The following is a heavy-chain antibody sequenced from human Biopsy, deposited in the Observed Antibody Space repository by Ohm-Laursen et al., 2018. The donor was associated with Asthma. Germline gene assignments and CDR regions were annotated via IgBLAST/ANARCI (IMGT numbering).Heavy chain of an antibody. CDR2: ISFDGSNK. CDR1: GFTFSNYG. D-gene: IGHD1-26*01. Sequence: SLRLSCTASGFTFSNYGMHWVRQAPGKGLDWVAVISFDGSNKNYTDSVNGRFTISRDNSRNTLHLQMNSLRAEDTALYYCAKDVFPGWELRRGPDYWGQGTLVTVSS. J-gene: IGHJ4*02. V-gene: IGHV3-30*18. CDR3: AKDVFPGWELRRGPDY.